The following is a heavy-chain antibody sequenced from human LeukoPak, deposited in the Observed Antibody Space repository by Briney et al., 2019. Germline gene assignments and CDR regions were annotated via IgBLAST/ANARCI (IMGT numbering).Heavy chain of an antibody. CDR2: ISGSGSST. D-gene: IGHD1-1*01. Sequence: GGSLRLSCAASGFRFSRYSMSWVRQAPGKGLEWVSAISGSGSSTYYADSLRGRFTISRDNSQNTLSLQMNSLRVEDTAVYFCAKDNTGSYALDSFDVWGQGTMVTVSS. V-gene: IGHV3-23*01. CDR1: GFRFSRYS. CDR3: AKDNTGSYALDSFDV. J-gene: IGHJ3*01.